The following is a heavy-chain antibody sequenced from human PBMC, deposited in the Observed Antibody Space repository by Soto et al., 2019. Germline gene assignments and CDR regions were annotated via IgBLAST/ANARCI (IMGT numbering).Heavy chain of an antibody. CDR3: ARDRGLELYYYYGMGV. CDR1: GFTFSSYG. J-gene: IGHJ6*02. CDR2: IWYDGSNK. Sequence: GGSLRLSCAASGFTFSSYGMHWVRQAPGKGLEWVAVIWYDGSNKYYADSVKCRFTISRDNSKNTLYLQMNSLRAEDTAVYYCARDRGLELYYYYGMGVWGQGTTVTVSS. V-gene: IGHV3-33*01. D-gene: IGHD1-7*01.